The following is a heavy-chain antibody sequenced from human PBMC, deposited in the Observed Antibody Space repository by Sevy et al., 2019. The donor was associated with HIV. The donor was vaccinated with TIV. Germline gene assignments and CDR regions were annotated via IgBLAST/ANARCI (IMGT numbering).Heavy chain of an antibody. Sequence: GGSLRLSCAASGFTFSSYDMHWVRQATGKGLEWVSAIGTAGDTYYPGSVKGRFTISRENAKNSLYLQMNSLRAGDTAVYYCARGVHFSGRRLRFRYYGMDVWGQGTTVTVSS. CDR1: GFTFSSYD. D-gene: IGHD5-12*01. V-gene: IGHV3-13*01. CDR3: ARGVHFSGRRLRFRYYGMDV. J-gene: IGHJ6*02. CDR2: IGTAGDT.